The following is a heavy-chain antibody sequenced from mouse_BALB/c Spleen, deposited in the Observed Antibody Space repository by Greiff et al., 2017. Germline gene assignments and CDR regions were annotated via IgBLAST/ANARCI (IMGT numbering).Heavy chain of an antibody. CDR1: GFTFSSFG. CDR2: INSNGGST. Sequence: EVKLMESGGGLVQPGGSRKLSCAASGFTFSSFGMHWVRQTPDKRLELVATINSNGGSTYYPDSVKGRFTISRDNAKNTLYLQMSSLKSEDTAMYYCARDRAWFAYWGQGTLVTVSA. V-gene: IGHV5-6-3*01. D-gene: IGHD3-1*01. J-gene: IGHJ3*01. CDR3: ARDRAWFAY.